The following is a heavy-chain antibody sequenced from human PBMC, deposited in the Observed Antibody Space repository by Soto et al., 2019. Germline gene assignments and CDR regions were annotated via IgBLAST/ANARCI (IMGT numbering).Heavy chain of an antibody. D-gene: IGHD6-6*01. V-gene: IGHV3-72*01. CDR1: GFTFSDHY. CDR2: TRNKANSYTT. J-gene: IGHJ3*02. CDR3: ALSSSSAFDI. Sequence: GGSLRLSCAASGFTFSDHYMDWVRQAPGKGLEWVGRTRNKANSYTTEYAASVKGRFTISRDDSKNSLYLQMNSLKTEDTAVYYCALSSSSAFDIWGQGTMVTVSS.